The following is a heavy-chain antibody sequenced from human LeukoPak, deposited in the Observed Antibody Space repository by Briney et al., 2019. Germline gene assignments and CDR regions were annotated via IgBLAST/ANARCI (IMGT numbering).Heavy chain of an antibody. CDR3: ARGSYGDLN. CDR1: GFTFSSYA. CDR2: MSYDGSQK. V-gene: IGHV3-30*04. J-gene: IGHJ4*02. D-gene: IGHD4-17*01. Sequence: GGSLRLSCAASGFTFSSYAMHWVRQAPGKGLEWVAVMSYDGSQKYHADSVKGRFTISRDNSKNTLSLQMNSLRAEDTAVYYCARGSYGDLNWGQGTLVTVSS.